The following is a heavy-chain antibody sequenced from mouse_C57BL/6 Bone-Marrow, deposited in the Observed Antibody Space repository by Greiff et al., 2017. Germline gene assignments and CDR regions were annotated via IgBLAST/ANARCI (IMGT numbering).Heavy chain of an antibody. CDR1: GYAFTNYL. CDR3: ARRDDGGYYEDARDY. D-gene: IGHD2-3*01. J-gene: IGHJ4*01. V-gene: IGHV1-54*01. Sequence: QDQLQQSGAELVRPGTSVKVSCKASGYAFTNYLIEWGKQRPGQGLEWIGVINPGSGGTNCSGKCKGKATRTADKSSSTAYMQLSSLTSEDSAVYFWARRDDGGYYEDARDYWGQGTSVTVSS. CDR2: INPGSGGT.